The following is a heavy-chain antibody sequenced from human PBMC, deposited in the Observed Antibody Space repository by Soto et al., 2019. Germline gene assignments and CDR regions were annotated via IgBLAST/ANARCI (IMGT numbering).Heavy chain of an antibody. D-gene: IGHD4-17*01. CDR3: ARGVTTVTTIDY. J-gene: IGHJ4*02. CDR2: IYHSGST. V-gene: IGHV4-30-2*01. CDR1: GGSISSGGYS. Sequence: PSETLSLTCAVSGGSISSGGYSWSWIRQPPGKGLEWIGYIYHSGSTYYNPSLKSRVTISVDTSKNQFSLKLSSVTAADTAVYYCARGVTTVTTIDYWGQGTLVTVSS.